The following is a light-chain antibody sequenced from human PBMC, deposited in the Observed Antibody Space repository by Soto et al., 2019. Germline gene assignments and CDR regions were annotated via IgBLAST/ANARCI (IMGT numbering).Light chain of an antibody. V-gene: IGKV3-15*01. CDR2: GAS. CDR1: QTVSSN. J-gene: IGKJ4*01. Sequence: EVVMTQSPATLSVSPGERVILSCRASQTVSSNLAWYQQKPGQAPRLLIYGASSRATGIPARFSGSGAGTEFTLTISSLQSEDFAVYYCQQYNNWPPLTFGGGTKVEIK. CDR3: QQYNNWPPLT.